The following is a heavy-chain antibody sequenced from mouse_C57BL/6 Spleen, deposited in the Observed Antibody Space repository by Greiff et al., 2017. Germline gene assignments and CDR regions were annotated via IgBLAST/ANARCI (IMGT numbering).Heavy chain of an antibody. CDR3: AREGQDSSGYWFAY. Sequence: VQGVESGAELVKPGASVKISCKASGYAFSSYWMNWVKQRPGKGLEWIGQIYPGDGDTNYNGKFKGKATLTADKSSSTAYMQLSSLTSEDSAVYFCAREGQDSSGYWFAYWGQGTLVTVSA. V-gene: IGHV1-80*01. J-gene: IGHJ3*01. D-gene: IGHD3-2*02. CDR2: IYPGDGDT. CDR1: GYAFSSYW.